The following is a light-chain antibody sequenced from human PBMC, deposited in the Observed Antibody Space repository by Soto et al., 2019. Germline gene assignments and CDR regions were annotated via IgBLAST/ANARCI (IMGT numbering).Light chain of an antibody. Sequence: DIQMTQSPSSVSASVGDRVTITCRASQGINRWLAWYQQQLGNAPKLLIFDASSLQSGVPSRFRRSGSGTDFTPTISSLQPEDFDTYYCQQANSFPLTFAGGPTVGI. CDR3: QQANSFPLT. J-gene: IGKJ4*01. CDR2: DAS. CDR1: QGINRW. V-gene: IGKV1D-12*01.